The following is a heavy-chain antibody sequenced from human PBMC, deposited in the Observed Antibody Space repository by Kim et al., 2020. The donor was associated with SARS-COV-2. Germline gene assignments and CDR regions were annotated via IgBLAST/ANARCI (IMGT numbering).Heavy chain of an antibody. CDR2: IKQDGSEK. D-gene: IGHD3-10*01. CDR3: AREFVIHYYGSGSPACFDY. Sequence: GGSLRLSCAASGFTFSSYWMSWVRQAPGKGLEWVANIKQDGSEKYYVDSVKGRFTISRDNAKNSLYLQMNSLRAEDTAVYYCAREFVIHYYGSGSPACFDYWGQGTLVTVSS. V-gene: IGHV3-7*05. J-gene: IGHJ4*02. CDR1: GFTFSSYW.